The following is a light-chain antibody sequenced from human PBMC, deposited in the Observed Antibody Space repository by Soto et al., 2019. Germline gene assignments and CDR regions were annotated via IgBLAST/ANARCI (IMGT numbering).Light chain of an antibody. J-gene: IGKJ1*01. CDR3: QQYNNWPPWWT. Sequence: EIVMTQSPATLSVSPGERATLSCRASQSVSSNLAWYQQKPGQAPRLLIYGASTRATGSPARFSGSGSGTEFTLTISSLQSEDFAVYYCQQYNNWPPWWTFGQGTKVEIK. V-gene: IGKV3-15*01. CDR2: GAS. CDR1: QSVSSN.